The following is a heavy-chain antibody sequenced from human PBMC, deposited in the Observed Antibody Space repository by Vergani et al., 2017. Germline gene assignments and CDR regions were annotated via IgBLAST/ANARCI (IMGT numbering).Heavy chain of an antibody. CDR1: GFSLSDTRMG. Sequence: QITLKESGPTLVKPTETLTLTCTVSGFSLSDTRMGVSWIRQPPGKALEWLAHIFSNDEKSYSTSLKSSLTISKDTSKSQVVLTMTNMDPVDTATYYCARIRGIAAAEYFDYWGQGTLVTVSS. D-gene: IGHD6-13*01. CDR3: ARIRGIAAAEYFDY. J-gene: IGHJ4*02. CDR2: IFSNDEK. V-gene: IGHV2-26*01.